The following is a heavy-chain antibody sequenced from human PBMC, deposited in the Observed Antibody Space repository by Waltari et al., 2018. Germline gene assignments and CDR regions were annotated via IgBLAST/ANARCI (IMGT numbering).Heavy chain of an antibody. J-gene: IGHJ4*02. V-gene: IGHV3-30-3*01. CDR1: GCTFSSYA. CDR2: ISYDGSNK. CDR3: ARDLRSSSSGGDY. D-gene: IGHD6-6*01. Sequence: QVQLVESGGGVVQPGRSLRLSCAASGCTFSSYALPWVRQAPGKGLEWVAVISYDGSNKYYADSVKGRFTISRDNSKNTLYLQMNSLRAEDTAVYYCARDLRSSSSGGDYWGQGTLVTVSS.